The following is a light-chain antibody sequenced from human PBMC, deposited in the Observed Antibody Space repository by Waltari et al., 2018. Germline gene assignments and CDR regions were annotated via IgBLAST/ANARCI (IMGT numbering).Light chain of an antibody. V-gene: IGKV3-20*01. CDR3: QQYGSSPLFT. CDR1: QSVISSY. Sequence: IVLTQSPGTLSLSPGERATLSCRASQSVISSYFAWYQQKPGQAPRLLIYGASNRATGIPDRFSGSGSGTDFTLTISRLEPEDFAVYYCQQYGSSPLFTFGPGTKVDIK. J-gene: IGKJ3*01. CDR2: GAS.